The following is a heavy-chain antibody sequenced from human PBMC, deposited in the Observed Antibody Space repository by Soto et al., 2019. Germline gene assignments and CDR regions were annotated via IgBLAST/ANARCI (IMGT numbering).Heavy chain of an antibody. D-gene: IGHD2-15*01. CDR2: ISAYNGNT. V-gene: IGHV1-18*01. CDR3: ARGHPLGYCSGGSCPFPEYYYYMDV. J-gene: IGHJ6*03. CDR1: GYTFTSYG. Sequence: VASVKVSCKASGYTFTSYGISWVRQAPGQGLEWMGWISAYNGNTNYAQKLQGRVTMTTDTSTSTAYMELRSLRSDDTAVYYCARGHPLGYCSGGSCPFPEYYYYMDVWGKGTTVTVSS.